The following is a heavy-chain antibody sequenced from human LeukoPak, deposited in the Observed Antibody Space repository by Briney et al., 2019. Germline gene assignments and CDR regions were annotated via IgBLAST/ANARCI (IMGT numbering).Heavy chain of an antibody. CDR2: INPNSGGT. CDR1: KYTFTGYY. Sequence: GASVKVSCKASKYTFTGYYMHWVRQAPGQGLEWMGWINPNSGGTNYAQKFQGRVTMTRDTSISTAYMELSRLRSDDTAVYYCARGSRYDILTGFDYWGQGTLVTVSS. J-gene: IGHJ4*02. V-gene: IGHV1-2*02. CDR3: ARGSRYDILTGFDY. D-gene: IGHD3-9*01.